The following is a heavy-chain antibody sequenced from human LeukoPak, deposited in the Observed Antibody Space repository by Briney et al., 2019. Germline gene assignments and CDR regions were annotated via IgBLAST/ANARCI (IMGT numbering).Heavy chain of an antibody. J-gene: IGHJ4*02. D-gene: IGHD3-16*02. CDR2: ISAYNGNT. CDR3: ARDTAYYDYVWGSYRISLDY. CDR1: GYTFTSYG. V-gene: IGHV1-18*01. Sequence: VASVKVSCKASGYTFTSYGISWVRQAPGQGLEWMGWISAYNGNTNYAQKLQGRVTMTTDTSTSTAYMELRSLRSDDTAVYYCARDTAYYDYVWGSYRISLDYWGQGTLVTVSS.